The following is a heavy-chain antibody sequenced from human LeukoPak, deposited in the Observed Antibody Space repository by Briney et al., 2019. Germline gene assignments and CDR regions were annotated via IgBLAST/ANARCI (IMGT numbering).Heavy chain of an antibody. CDR2: IIPIFGTA. CDR3: ARAVTSGSYYYYMDV. D-gene: IGHD3-3*01. Sequence: SVKVSCKASGGTFSSYAISWVRQAPGQGLEWMGGIIPIFGTANYAQKFQGRVTITADKSTSTAYMELSSLRSEDTAVYYCARAVTSGSYYYYMDVWGKGTTVTVSS. CDR1: GGTFSSYA. V-gene: IGHV1-69*06. J-gene: IGHJ6*03.